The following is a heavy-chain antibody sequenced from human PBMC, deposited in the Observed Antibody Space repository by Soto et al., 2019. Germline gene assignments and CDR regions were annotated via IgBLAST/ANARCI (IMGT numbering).Heavy chain of an antibody. CDR1: GFTFSSYA. D-gene: IGHD3-3*01. V-gene: IGHV3-23*01. Sequence: GGSLRLSCAASGFTFSSYAMSWVRQAPGKGLEWVSAISGSGGSTYYADSVKGRFTISRDNSKNTLYLQMNSLRAEDTAVYYCAKEINDYDFWSGYYTCYFDYWGQGTLVTVSS. J-gene: IGHJ4*02. CDR2: ISGSGGST. CDR3: AKEINDYDFWSGYYTCYFDY.